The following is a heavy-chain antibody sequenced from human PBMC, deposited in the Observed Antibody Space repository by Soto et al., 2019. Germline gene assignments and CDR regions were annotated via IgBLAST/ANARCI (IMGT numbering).Heavy chain of an antibody. CDR3: ARDEKSVDY. Sequence: ASVKVSCKASGYTFTSYYMHWVRQAPGQGLEWMGIINPSGGSTNYAQKFQGRVTITADESTSTAYMELSSLRSEDTAVYYCARDEKSVDYWGQGTLVTVSS. V-gene: IGHV1-46*01. CDR1: GYTFTSYY. J-gene: IGHJ4*02. D-gene: IGHD4-17*01. CDR2: INPSGGST.